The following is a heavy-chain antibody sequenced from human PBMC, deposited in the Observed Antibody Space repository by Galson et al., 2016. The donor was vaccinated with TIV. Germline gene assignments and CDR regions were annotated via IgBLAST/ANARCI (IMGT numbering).Heavy chain of an antibody. CDR3: ARVPSGFSGLGAFDN. D-gene: IGHD3-10*01. V-gene: IGHV2-70*11. CDR1: GFSLTTSGVS. J-gene: IGHJ4*02. CDR2: IDWDGDK. Sequence: PALVKPTQTVTLTCTFSGFSLTTSGVSVVWIRQPPGKALEWLARIDWDGDKHFSASLKTRLSIAKDTSKSQVFLRLTDVDPVDTGTYYCARVPSGFSGLGAFDNWGQGTPVTCAS.